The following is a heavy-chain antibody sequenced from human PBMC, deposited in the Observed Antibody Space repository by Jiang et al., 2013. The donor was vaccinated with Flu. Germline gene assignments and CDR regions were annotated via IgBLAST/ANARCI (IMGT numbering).Heavy chain of an antibody. CDR2: IYHSGST. CDR1: GYSISSGYY. CDR3: ARHALRGPGDY. J-gene: IGHJ4*02. V-gene: IGHV4-38-2*01. Sequence: PGLVKPSETLSLTCAVSGYSISSGYYWGWIRQPPGKGLEWIGSIYHSGSTYYNPSLKSRVTISVDTSKNQFSLKLSSVTAADTAVYYCARHALRGPGDYWGQGTLVTVSS. D-gene: IGHD3-16*01.